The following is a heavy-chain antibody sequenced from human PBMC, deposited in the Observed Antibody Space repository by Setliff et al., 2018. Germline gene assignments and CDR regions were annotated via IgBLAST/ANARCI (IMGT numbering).Heavy chain of an antibody. CDR3: VMGSVALGPN. D-gene: IGHD7-27*01. Sequence: GGSLRLSCAASGFIFRSYEMNWVRQDPGKGLAWVSYISSSGSTIYYADSVKGRVTISRDNANNSLYLQMNSLRAEDPAVYYCVMGSVALGPNWGQGTLVTVSS. V-gene: IGHV3-48*03. CDR2: ISSSGSTI. J-gene: IGHJ4*02. CDR1: GFIFRSYE.